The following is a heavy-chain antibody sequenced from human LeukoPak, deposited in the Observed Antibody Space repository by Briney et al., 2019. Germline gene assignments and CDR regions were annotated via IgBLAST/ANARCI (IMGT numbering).Heavy chain of an antibody. D-gene: IGHD3-10*01. J-gene: IGHJ4*02. CDR1: GFTFSSYA. CDR3: AKADGSGTYYTRPSDY. V-gene: IGHV3-23*01. Sequence: GGSLRLSCAASGFTFSSYAMSWVRQAPGKGLEWVSGISGSAINTYYADSVKGRFTISRDNSLNTLYLQMSSLRADDSAVYYCAKADGSGTYYTRPSDYWGQGTLVTVSS. CDR2: ISGSAINT.